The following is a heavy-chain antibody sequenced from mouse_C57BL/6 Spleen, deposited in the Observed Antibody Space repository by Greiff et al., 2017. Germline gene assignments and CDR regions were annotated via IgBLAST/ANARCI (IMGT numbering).Heavy chain of an antibody. Sequence: QVHVKQPGAELVRPGSSVKLSCKASGYTFTSYWMDWVKQRPGQGLEWIGNIYPSDSETHYNQKFKDKATLTVDKSSSTAYMQLSSLTSEDSAVYYCATGGTAHWFAYWGQGTLVTVSA. V-gene: IGHV1-61*01. CDR2: IYPSDSET. J-gene: IGHJ3*01. D-gene: IGHD3-2*02. CDR1: GYTFTSYW. CDR3: ATGGTAHWFAY.